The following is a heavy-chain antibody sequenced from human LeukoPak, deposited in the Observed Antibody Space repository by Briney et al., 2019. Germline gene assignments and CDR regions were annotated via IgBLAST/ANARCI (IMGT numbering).Heavy chain of an antibody. CDR1: GGTFSSYA. D-gene: IGHD6-19*01. J-gene: IGHJ6*02. V-gene: IGHV1-18*01. Sequence: GASVNVSCKASGGTFSSYAISWLRQAPGQGLEWMGWISAYNGNTNYAQKLQGRVTMTTDTSTSTAYMELRSLRSDDTAVYYCARVGSAVAGKGPNYGMDVWGQGTTVTVSS. CDR2: ISAYNGNT. CDR3: ARVGSAVAGKGPNYGMDV.